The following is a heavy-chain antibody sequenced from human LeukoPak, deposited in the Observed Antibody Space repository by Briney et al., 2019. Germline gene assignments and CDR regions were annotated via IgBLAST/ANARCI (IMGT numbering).Heavy chain of an antibody. J-gene: IGHJ4*02. CDR3: ARGKNRSDLTFDY. Sequence: SVKVSCKASGGTFSSYAISWVRQAPGQGLEWMGGIIPIFGTANYAQKFQGRVTITADKFTSTAYMELSSLRSEDTAVYYCARGKNRSDLTFDYWGQGTLVTVSS. D-gene: IGHD1-26*01. CDR2: IIPIFGTA. V-gene: IGHV1-69*06. CDR1: GGTFSSYA.